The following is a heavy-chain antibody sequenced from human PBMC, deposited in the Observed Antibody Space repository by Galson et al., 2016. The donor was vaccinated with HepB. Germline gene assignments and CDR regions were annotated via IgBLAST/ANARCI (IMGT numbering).Heavy chain of an antibody. J-gene: IGHJ4*02. CDR1: GFIFSNYA. CDR3: ARADSVGATPLGY. V-gene: IGHV3-30*04. D-gene: IGHD1-26*01. CDR2: ITSDGSTN. Sequence: SLRLSCAASGFIFSNYALHWVRQAPGKGLEWMAAITSDGSTNYHAESVEGRFNFSRDNSKHTLDLQMNSLRGEDTAIYYCARADSVGATPLGYWGQGMLVSVSS.